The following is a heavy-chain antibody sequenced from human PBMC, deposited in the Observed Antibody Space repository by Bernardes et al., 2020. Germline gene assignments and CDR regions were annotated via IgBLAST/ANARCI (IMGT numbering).Heavy chain of an antibody. Sequence: SVKVSCKASGGTFSSYAISWVRQAPGQGLEWMGGIIPIFGTANYAQKFQGRVTITADKSTSTAYMELSSLRSEDTAVYYCASQRQGIAARPNAFDIWGQGTMVTVSS. CDR1: GGTFSSYA. J-gene: IGHJ3*02. CDR2: IIPIFGTA. D-gene: IGHD6-6*01. V-gene: IGHV1-69*06. CDR3: ASQRQGIAARPNAFDI.